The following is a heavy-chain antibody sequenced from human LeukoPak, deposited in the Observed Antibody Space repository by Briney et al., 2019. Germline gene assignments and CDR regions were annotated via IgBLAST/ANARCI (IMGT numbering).Heavy chain of an antibody. CDR3: AKDDFPGYPLDESYGIDY. CDR1: GFTFSSYA. V-gene: IGHV3-23*01. CDR2: ISGSGGST. D-gene: IGHD6-13*01. Sequence: GGSLRLSCAASGFTFSSYAMSWVRQAPGKGLEWVSAISGSGGSTYYADSVKGRFTISRDNSKNTLYLQMNSLRAEDTAVYYCAKDDFPGYPLDESYGIDYWGQGTLVTVSS. J-gene: IGHJ4*02.